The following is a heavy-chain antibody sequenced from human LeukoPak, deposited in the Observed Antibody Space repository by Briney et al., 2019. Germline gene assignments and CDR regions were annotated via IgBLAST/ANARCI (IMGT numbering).Heavy chain of an antibody. CDR1: GGSISSYY. Sequence: SETLSLTCTVSGGSISSYYWSWIRQPPGKGLEWIGSIYYSGSTYYNPSLKSRVTISVDTSKNQFSLKLSSVTAADTAVYYCASAYYYDSSGYYSPFDYWGQGTLVTVSS. D-gene: IGHD3-22*01. CDR2: IYYSGST. V-gene: IGHV4-59*12. CDR3: ASAYYYDSSGYYSPFDY. J-gene: IGHJ4*02.